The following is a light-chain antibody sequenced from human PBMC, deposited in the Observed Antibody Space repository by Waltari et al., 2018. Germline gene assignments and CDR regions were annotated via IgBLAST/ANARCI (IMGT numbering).Light chain of an antibody. CDR1: SSDVGRYDY. J-gene: IGLJ1*01. CDR2: DVN. Sequence: QSALTQPASVSGSPGQSITISCTGTSSDVGRYDYVPWSQQHPGKAPKLMIYDVNNRPSGVSNRFSGSKSGNTASLTISGLQAEDEADYYCSSYTSSSTLDYVFGTGTKVTVL. V-gene: IGLV2-14*01. CDR3: SSYTSSSTLDYV.